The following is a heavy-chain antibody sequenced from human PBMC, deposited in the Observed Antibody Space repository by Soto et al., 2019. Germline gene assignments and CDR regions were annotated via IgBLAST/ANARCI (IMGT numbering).Heavy chain of an antibody. Sequence: QVQLVESGGGVVQPGRSLRLSCAASGFTFSSYGMHWVRQAPGKGLEWVAVISYDGSNKYYADSAKGRFTISRDNSKNTLYLQMNSLRAEDTAVYYCAKRGYDILTGYPGGYYYYYMDVWGKGTTVTVSS. D-gene: IGHD3-9*01. CDR1: GFTFSSYG. CDR3: AKRGYDILTGYPGGYYYYYMDV. CDR2: ISYDGSNK. V-gene: IGHV3-30*18. J-gene: IGHJ6*03.